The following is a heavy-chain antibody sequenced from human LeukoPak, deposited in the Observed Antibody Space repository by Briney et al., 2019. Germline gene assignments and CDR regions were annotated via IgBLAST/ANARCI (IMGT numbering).Heavy chain of an antibody. CDR2: ISGSGGST. CDR1: GFTFSSYA. CDR3: AKDQPDWGVAATTVGWFDP. Sequence: PGGSLRLSCAASGFTFSSYAMSWVRQAPGRGLEWVSAISGSGGSTYYADSVKGRFTISRDNSKNTLYLQMNSLRAEDTAVYYCAKDQPDWGVAATTVGWFDPWGQGTLVTVSS. V-gene: IGHV3-23*01. D-gene: IGHD2-15*01. J-gene: IGHJ5*02.